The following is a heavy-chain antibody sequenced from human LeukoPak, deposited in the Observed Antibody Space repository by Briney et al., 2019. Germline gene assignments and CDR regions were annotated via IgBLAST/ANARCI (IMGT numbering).Heavy chain of an antibody. Sequence: HPGGSLRLSCAASGFTFSSYWMSWVRQAPGKGLEWVANIKQDGSEKYYVDSVKGRFTTSRDNAKNSLYLQMNSLRAEDTAVYYCARETYYDFWSGYYTCLDYWGQGTLVTVSS. J-gene: IGHJ4*02. D-gene: IGHD3-3*01. V-gene: IGHV3-7*01. CDR1: GFTFSSYW. CDR2: IKQDGSEK. CDR3: ARETYYDFWSGYYTCLDY.